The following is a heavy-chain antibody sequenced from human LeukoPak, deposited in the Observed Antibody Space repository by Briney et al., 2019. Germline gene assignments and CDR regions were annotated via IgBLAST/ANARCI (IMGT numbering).Heavy chain of an antibody. V-gene: IGHV4-38-2*02. CDR1: GYSITGGYY. J-gene: IGHJ5*02. CDR3: ARDSRAGTRRFDP. CDR2: MFHSGST. Sequence: PSETLSLTCTVSGYSITGGYYWGWIRQPPGKGLEWIGSMFHSGSTYYNPSLKSRVTISVDTSKNQFSLKLSSVTAADTAVCYCARDSRAGTRRFDPWGQGTLVTVSS. D-gene: IGHD6-13*01.